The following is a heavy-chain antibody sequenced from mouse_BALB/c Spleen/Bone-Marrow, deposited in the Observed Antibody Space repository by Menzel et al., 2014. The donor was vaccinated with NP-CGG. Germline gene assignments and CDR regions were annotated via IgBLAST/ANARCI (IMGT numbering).Heavy chain of an antibody. CDR1: GYTFTSYW. CDR3: ARRDYGIRENYYAMDY. J-gene: IGHJ4*01. D-gene: IGHD1-2*01. Sequence: LVESGAELARPGASVKLSCRASGYTFTSYWMQWVKQRPGQGLEWIGAIYPGDGDTRSTQKFKGKATLTADKSSSTAYMQLSSLASEDSAVYYCARRDYGIRENYYAMDYWGQGTSVTVSS. V-gene: IGHV1-87*01. CDR2: IYPGDGDT.